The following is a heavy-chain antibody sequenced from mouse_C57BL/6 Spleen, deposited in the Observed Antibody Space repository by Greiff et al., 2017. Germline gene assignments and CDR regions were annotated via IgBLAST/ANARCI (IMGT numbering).Heavy chain of an antibody. Sequence: DVKLQESGPGLVKPSQSLSPTCSVTGYSITSGYYWNWIRQFPGNKLEWMGYISYDGSNNYNPSLKNRISITRDTSKNQFFLKLNSVTTEDTATYYCARENWDPFAYWGQGTLVTVSA. CDR2: ISYDGSN. D-gene: IGHD4-1*01. V-gene: IGHV3-6*01. CDR3: ARENWDPFAY. CDR1: GYSITSGYY. J-gene: IGHJ3*01.